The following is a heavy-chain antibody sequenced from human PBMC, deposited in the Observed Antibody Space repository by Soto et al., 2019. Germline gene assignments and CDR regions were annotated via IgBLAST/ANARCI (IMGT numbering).Heavy chain of an antibody. CDR2: INSDGSST. J-gene: IGHJ6*02. V-gene: IGHV3-74*01. CDR3: ARDSRYYDFWSGYMAAYGMDV. CDR1: GFTFSSYW. Sequence: GGSLRLSCAASGFTFSSYWVHWVRQAPGKGLVWVSRINSDGSSTSYADSVKGRFTISRDNAKNTLYLQMNSLRAEDTAVYYCARDSRYYDFWSGYMAAYGMDVWGQGTTVTVSS. D-gene: IGHD3-3*01.